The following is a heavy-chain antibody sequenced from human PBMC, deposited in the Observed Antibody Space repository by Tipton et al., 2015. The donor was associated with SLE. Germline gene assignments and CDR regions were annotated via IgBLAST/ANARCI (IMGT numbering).Heavy chain of an antibody. CDR2: ISDGGGT. CDR3: ARGMLTWRGAIIGVDV. CDR1: GVSVTSSSHS. D-gene: IGHD2-8*01. Sequence: TLSLTCAVSGVSVTSSSHSWGWVRQSPGKGLEWIGYISDGGGTNHNPSLKSRVTISVDPAKNQFSLKLTSVTAADTAVYYCARGMLTWRGAIIGVDVWGQGTSVNVSS. J-gene: IGHJ6*02. V-gene: IGHV4-61*05.